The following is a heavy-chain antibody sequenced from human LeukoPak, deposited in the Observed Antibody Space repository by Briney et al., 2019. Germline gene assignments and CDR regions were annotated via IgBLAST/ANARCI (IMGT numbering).Heavy chain of an antibody. V-gene: IGHV3-33*01. CDR2: IWYDGSNK. Sequence: GGSLRLSCAASGFTFRNYGMQWVRQAPGKGLEWVAVIWYDGSNKYYADSVKGRFTISRDNSKNTLYLQMDSLRAEDTAVYYCARDLSNITMVRGAYGDDYWGQGTLVTVSS. D-gene: IGHD3-10*01. CDR3: ARDLSNITMVRGAYGDDY. J-gene: IGHJ4*02. CDR1: GFTFRNYG.